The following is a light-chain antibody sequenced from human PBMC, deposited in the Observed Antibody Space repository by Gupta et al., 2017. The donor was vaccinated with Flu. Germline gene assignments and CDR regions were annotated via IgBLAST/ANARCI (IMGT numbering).Light chain of an antibody. J-gene: IGKJ4*01. CDR1: QSVLYSSNNKHY. CDR2: WAS. CDR3: QQDYSIIT. V-gene: IGKV4-1*01. Sequence: DIVMTQSPDALAVSLGERATINCKSSQSVLYSSNNKHYLAWYQQKPGQPPKLLIYWASNREYGVPDRFSGSGVGTDFTLTSSSRQAEDVAAYYGQQDYSIITFGGGTKVEIK.